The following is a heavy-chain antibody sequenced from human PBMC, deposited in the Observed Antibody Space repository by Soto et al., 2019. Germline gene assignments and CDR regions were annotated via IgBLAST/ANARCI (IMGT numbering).Heavy chain of an antibody. J-gene: IGHJ6*02. CDR1: GASIRSCGYH. CDR3: ARDWNGYNYYYGLDV. CDR2: SYSSGNA. V-gene: IGHV4-31*03. D-gene: IGHD3-3*01. Sequence: QVQLQESGPGLVKPSQTLSLPCTVSGASIRSCGYHWSWFRKYPGQGLEWSGKSYSSGNAHYNPSHKSRLTISVDTSMNQFYRNLNSVTAADTAVYYCARDWNGYNYYYGLDVWGQGTTVTVS.